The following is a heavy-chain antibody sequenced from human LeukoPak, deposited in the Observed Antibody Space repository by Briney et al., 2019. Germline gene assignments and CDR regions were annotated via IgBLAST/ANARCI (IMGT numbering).Heavy chain of an antibody. CDR1: GFTFSSYA. Sequence: PGGSLRLSCAASGFTFSSYAMHWVRQAPGKGLEWVAVISYDGSNKYYADSVKGRFTISRDNSKNTLYLQMNSLRAEDTAVYYCARDRSQRFGEFYYYYGIDVWGQGTTVTVSS. CDR2: ISYDGSNK. V-gene: IGHV3-30*04. D-gene: IGHD3-10*01. CDR3: ARDRSQRFGEFYYYYGIDV. J-gene: IGHJ6*02.